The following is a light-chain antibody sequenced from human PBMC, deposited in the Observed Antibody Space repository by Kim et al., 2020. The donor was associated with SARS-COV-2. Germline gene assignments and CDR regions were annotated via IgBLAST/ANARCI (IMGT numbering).Light chain of an antibody. CDR2: TNN. Sequence: QSVLTQPPSASGTPGQGVTISCSGTSSIIGKNPVHWYHQLPGAAPKLLIYTNNQRTSGVPARFSGSKSGTSASLAISGLHSDDEATYFCATWDDNLSAVVFGGGTQLTVL. J-gene: IGLJ3*02. CDR1: SSIIGKNP. V-gene: IGLV1-44*01. CDR3: ATWDDNLSAVV.